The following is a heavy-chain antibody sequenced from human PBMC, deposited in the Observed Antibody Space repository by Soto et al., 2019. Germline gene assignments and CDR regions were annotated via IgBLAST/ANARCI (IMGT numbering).Heavy chain of an antibody. CDR2: INSDGSST. V-gene: IGHV3-74*01. J-gene: IGHJ6*02. CDR1: GFTFSSYW. D-gene: IGHD3-10*01. CDR3: ARDRYYGSGTRYYGMDV. Sequence: GGSLRLSCAASGFTFSSYWMHWVRQAPGKGLVWVSRINSDGSSTSYADSVKGRFTISRDNAKNTLYLQMNSLRAEDTAVYYCARDRYYGSGTRYYGMDVWGQGTTVTVSS.